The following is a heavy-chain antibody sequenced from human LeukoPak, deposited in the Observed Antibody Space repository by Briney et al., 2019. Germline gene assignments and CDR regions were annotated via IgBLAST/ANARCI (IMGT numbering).Heavy chain of an antibody. V-gene: IGHV4-39*07. J-gene: IGHJ3*02. Sequence: SETLSLTCTVSGGSISSSSYYWGWIRQPPGKGLEWIGSIYHSGSTYYNPSLKSRVTISVDTSKNQFSLKLSSVTAADTAVYYCARGLYPPRGAFDIWGQGTMVTVSS. CDR1: GGSISSSSYY. D-gene: IGHD3-16*02. CDR2: IYHSGST. CDR3: ARGLYPPRGAFDI.